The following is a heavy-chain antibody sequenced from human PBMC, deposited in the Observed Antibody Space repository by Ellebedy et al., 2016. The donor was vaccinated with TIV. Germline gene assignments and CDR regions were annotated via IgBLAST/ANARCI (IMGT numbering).Heavy chain of an antibody. D-gene: IGHD5-24*01. CDR2: ISASADKT. J-gene: IGHJ3*02. CDR1: GFPFSIYW. Sequence: GGSLRLXCAASGFPFSIYWMTWVRQAPGKGLEWVSSISASADKTYYADSVKGRFTISRDNSKNTLFLQMDSLRAGDTAIYYCANYQRWLQSGAITDAFHIWGQGTMVTVSS. CDR3: ANYQRWLQSGAITDAFHI. V-gene: IGHV3-23*01.